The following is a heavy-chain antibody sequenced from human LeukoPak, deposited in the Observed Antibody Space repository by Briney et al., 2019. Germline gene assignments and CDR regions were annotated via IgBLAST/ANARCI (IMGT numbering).Heavy chain of an antibody. CDR3: AREGDCTNGVCSDAFDI. V-gene: IGHV4-39*07. CDR1: GGSISSSSYY. J-gene: IGHJ3*02. D-gene: IGHD2-8*01. CDR2: ISYSGNT. Sequence: PSETLSLTCTVSGGSISSSSYYWGWIRQPPGKGLEWIGSISYSGNTYYNPYNPSLESRVTISEDTSKNQFSLKLSSVTAADTAVYYCAREGDCTNGVCSDAFDIWGQGTMVTVSS.